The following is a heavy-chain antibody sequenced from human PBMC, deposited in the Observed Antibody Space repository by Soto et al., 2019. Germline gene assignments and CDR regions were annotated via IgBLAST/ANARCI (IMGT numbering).Heavy chain of an antibody. D-gene: IGHD3-3*01. V-gene: IGHV4-38-2*01. Sequence: SETLSLTCAVSGYSISSGYYWGWIRQPPGKGLEWIGSIYHSGSTYYNPSLKSRVTISVDTSKNQFSLKLSSVTAADTAVYYCARGDTIFGVAATHNWFDPWGQGTLVTVSS. CDR2: IYHSGST. CDR1: GYSISSGYY. J-gene: IGHJ5*02. CDR3: ARGDTIFGVAATHNWFDP.